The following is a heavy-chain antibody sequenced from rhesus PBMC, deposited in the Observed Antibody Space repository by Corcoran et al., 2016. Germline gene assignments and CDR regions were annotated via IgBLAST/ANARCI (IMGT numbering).Heavy chain of an antibody. CDR3: ARDRGDGSSYPFDY. CDR1: GGSISGYYY. D-gene: IGHD4-29*01. V-gene: IGHV4-73*01. CDR2: IYGNSAST. Sequence: QVQLQQWGEGLVKPSETLSLTCAVYGGSISGYYYWSWIRPPPGKGLEWIGYIYGNSASTNYHPSLKNRVTISNDTSKDQCSLKLSSVTAADTAVYYWARDRGDGSSYPFDYWGQGVLVTVSS. J-gene: IGHJ4*01.